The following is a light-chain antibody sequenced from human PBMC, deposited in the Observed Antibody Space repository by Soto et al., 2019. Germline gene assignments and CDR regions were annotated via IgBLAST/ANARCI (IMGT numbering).Light chain of an antibody. V-gene: IGKV3-20*01. Sequence: EIVLTQSPGTLSLSPGERATLSCRASQSVSASYYLAWYQQKPGQAPRLLIYGTSSRATGIPDRFSGSGSGTDFTPTISRLEPEDFAVYYCQHYGNFPPWTFGQGTKVEIK. J-gene: IGKJ1*01. CDR3: QHYGNFPPWT. CDR2: GTS. CDR1: QSVSASY.